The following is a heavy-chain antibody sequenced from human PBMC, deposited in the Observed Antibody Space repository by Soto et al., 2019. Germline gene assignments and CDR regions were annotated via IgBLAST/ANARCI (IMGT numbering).Heavy chain of an antibody. CDR1: GGSISSGDYY. CDR3: ARHTPAISISDH. CDR2: IYRSGYI. J-gene: IGHJ4*02. V-gene: IGHV4-39*01. Sequence: SETLSLTSTVSGGSISSGDYYWSWIRQHPGKGLEWIGYIYRSGYIYDNPSLKSRVTISVDTSKNQFSLKLSSVTAADTAVYYCARHTPAISISDHWGQGTLVTVSS. D-gene: IGHD2-15*01.